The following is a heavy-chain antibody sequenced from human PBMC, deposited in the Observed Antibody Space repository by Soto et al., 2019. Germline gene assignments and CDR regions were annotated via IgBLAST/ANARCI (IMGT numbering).Heavy chain of an antibody. Sequence: SETLSLTCTVSGGSISSYYWTWIRQPPGKGLEWIGYIYYRGNTNYNPSLKSRVTISVDTSTNQFSLKLSSVSAADTAVYYCARQAVYYDSSGYLDYWGQGTLVTVSS. CDR1: GGSISSYY. CDR2: IYYRGNT. D-gene: IGHD3-22*01. V-gene: IGHV4-59*01. CDR3: ARQAVYYDSSGYLDY. J-gene: IGHJ4*02.